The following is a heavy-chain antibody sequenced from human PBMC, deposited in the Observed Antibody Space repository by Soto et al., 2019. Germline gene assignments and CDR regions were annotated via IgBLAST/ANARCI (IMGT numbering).Heavy chain of an antibody. D-gene: IGHD7-27*01. V-gene: IGHV1-69*13. Sequence: SVKVSCKASGGTFSSYAVSWVRQAPGQGLEWMGGIIPIFGTANYAQKFQGRVTITADESTSTAYMELSSLRSEDTAVYYCARSSSANWGCEACYYYYGMDVWGQGTTVTVSS. CDR1: GGTFSSYA. CDR3: ARSSSANWGCEACYYYYGMDV. CDR2: IIPIFGTA. J-gene: IGHJ6*02.